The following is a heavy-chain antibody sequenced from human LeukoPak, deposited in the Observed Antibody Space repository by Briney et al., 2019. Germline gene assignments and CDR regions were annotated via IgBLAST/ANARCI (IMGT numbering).Heavy chain of an antibody. CDR3: TKDPNGDYVGAFDP. Sequence: PGGSLRLSCAASGFTFSSFAMTWVRQAPGKGLEWFSSVTGSHGPTYNTDPVKGRFTISRDNSQNTLYLQMNSLRAEDTAVYYCTKDPNGDYVGAFDPWGQGTLVTVSS. CDR2: VTGSHGPT. CDR1: GFTFSSFA. V-gene: IGHV3-23*01. J-gene: IGHJ5*02. D-gene: IGHD4-17*01.